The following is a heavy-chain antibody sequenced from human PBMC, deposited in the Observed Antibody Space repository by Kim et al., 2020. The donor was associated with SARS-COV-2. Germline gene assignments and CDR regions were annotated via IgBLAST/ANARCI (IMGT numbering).Heavy chain of an antibody. V-gene: IGHV3-7*03. J-gene: IGHJ4*02. CDR2: TNEDGGQK. CDR3: ARGSSFPGVDY. Sequence: GGSLRLSCAASGFTFSSHWMSWVRLAPGRGLEWVAITNEDGGQKYYVDSVRGRFTISRDNARNSLFIQLNSLRGEDTAVYYCARGSSFPGVDYWGQGTL. CDR1: GFTFSSHW. D-gene: IGHD2-2*01.